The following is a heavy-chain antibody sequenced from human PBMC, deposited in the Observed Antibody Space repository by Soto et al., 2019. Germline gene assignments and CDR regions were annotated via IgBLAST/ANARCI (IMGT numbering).Heavy chain of an antibody. CDR2: IDPSDSYT. CDR3: ARPVAAYSSSSSMDV. J-gene: IGHJ6*02. D-gene: IGHD6-6*01. V-gene: IGHV5-10-1*01. Sequence: LKISCKGSGYSFTSYWITWVRQMPGKGLEWMGKIDPSDSYTKYSPSFQGHVTISADKSISTAYLQWSSLKASDTAMYYCARPVAAYSSSSSMDVWGQGTTVTVSS. CDR1: GYSFTSYW.